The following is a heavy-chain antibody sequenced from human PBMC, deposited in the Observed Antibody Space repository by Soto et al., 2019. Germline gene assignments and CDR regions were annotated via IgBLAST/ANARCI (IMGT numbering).Heavy chain of an antibody. D-gene: IGHD2-15*01. CDR2: IWYDGSNK. V-gene: IGHV3-33*01. CDR3: AREAYCSGGSCFFVGYYYGMDV. J-gene: IGHJ6*02. CDR1: GFTFSSYG. Sequence: PGGSLRLSCAASGFTFSSYGMHWVRQAPGKGLEWVAVIWYDGSNKYYAGSVKGRFTISRDNSKNTLYLQMNSLRAEDTAVYYCAREAYCSGGSCFFVGYYYGMDVWGQGTTVTVSS.